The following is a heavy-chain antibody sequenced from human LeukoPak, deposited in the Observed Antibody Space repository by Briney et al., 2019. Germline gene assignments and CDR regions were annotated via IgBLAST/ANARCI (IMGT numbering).Heavy chain of an antibody. CDR2: IYYSGST. CDR1: GGSISSGGYY. D-gene: IGHD2-21*02. V-gene: IGHV4-31*03. Sequence: PSETLSLTRTVSGGSISSGGYYWSWIRQHPGKGLEWIGYIYYSGSTYYNPSLKSRVTISVDTSKNQFSLKLSSVTAADTAVYYCARDRVVVTATSSYWYFDLWGRGTLVTVSS. J-gene: IGHJ2*01. CDR3: ARDRVVVTATSSYWYFDL.